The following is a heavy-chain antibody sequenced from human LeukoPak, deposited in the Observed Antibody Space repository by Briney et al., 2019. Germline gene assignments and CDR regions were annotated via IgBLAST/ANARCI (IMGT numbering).Heavy chain of an antibody. Sequence: SETLSLTRIVSGDSISSYRGSWIRQAPGKGLEWIGHTHYSGSTSYNPSLKSQVTMSVVTSKNQFSLKLSSVTAADTAVYYCATDSARGKGGGVLLRNWGQGTLVTVSS. CDR1: GDSISSYR. CDR3: ATDSARGKGGGVLLRN. D-gene: IGHD3-10*01. V-gene: IGHV4-59*01. J-gene: IGHJ4*02. CDR2: THYSGST.